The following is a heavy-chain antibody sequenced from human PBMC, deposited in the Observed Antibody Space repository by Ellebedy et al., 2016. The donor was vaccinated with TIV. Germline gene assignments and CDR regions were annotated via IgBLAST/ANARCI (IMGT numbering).Heavy chain of an antibody. J-gene: IGHJ6*02. CDR3: ARNYDILTGYYHYYYYGMDV. V-gene: IGHV3-21*01. Sequence: GESLKISCAASGFTFSSYSMNWVRQAPGKGLEWVSSISSSSSYIYYADSVKGRFTISRDNAKNSLYLQMNSLRAEDTAVYYCARNYDILTGYYHYYYYGMDVWGQGTTVTVSS. CDR2: ISSSSSYI. CDR1: GFTFSSYS. D-gene: IGHD3-9*01.